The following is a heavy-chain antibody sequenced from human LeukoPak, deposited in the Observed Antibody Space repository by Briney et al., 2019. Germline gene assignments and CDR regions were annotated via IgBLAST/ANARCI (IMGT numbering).Heavy chain of an antibody. CDR1: GFTFSSYS. CDR3: ARGDYYYYYYMDV. CDR2: ISSSSSSI. V-gene: IGHV3-48*04. J-gene: IGHJ6*03. Sequence: GGSLRLSCAVSGFTFSSYSMNWVRQAPGKGLEWVSYISSSSSSIYYPDSVKGRFTVSRDNGKNLLYLQMNSLRAEDTAVYYCARGDYYYYYYMDVWGKGTTVSVSS.